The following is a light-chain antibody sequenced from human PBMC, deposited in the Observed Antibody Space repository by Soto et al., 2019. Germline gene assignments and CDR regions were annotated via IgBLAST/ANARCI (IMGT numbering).Light chain of an antibody. CDR1: SSDVGGYNY. Sequence: QSALTQPASVSGSPGQSMTISCTGTSSDVGGYNYVSWYQQHPGKAPKLMIYDVSNRPSGVSNRFSGSKSGNTASLTISGLQAEDEADYYCSSYTSSSTLLYVFGTGTKLTVL. CDR3: SSYTSSSTLLYV. CDR2: DVS. J-gene: IGLJ1*01. V-gene: IGLV2-14*01.